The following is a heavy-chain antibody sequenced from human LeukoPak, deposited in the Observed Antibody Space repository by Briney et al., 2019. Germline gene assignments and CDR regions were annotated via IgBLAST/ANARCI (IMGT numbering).Heavy chain of an antibody. CDR1: GGSFSGYY. CDR3: ARGREYYDSSGYYSQNWFDP. D-gene: IGHD3-22*01. V-gene: IGHV4-34*01. J-gene: IGHJ5*02. CDR2: INHGGST. Sequence: SETLSLTCAVYGGSFSGYYWSWIRQPPGKGLEWIGEINHGGSTNYSPSLRSRVTISIDTSKNQSSLKLSSVTAADTAVYYCARGREYYDSSGYYSQNWFDPWGPGTLVTVSS.